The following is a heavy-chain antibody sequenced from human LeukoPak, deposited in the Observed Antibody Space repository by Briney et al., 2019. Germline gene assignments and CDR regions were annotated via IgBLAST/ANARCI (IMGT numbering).Heavy chain of an antibody. CDR1: GFTFSTYV. J-gene: IGHJ4*02. Sequence: PGGSLRLSRSVSGFTFSTYVMHWVRQAPGKGLEYVLAISSNGDNTYYADSVKGRFTISRDNSKNTLYLQMSSLRADDTAVYYCVRGTGYWGQGTLVTVSS. CDR2: ISSNGDNT. CDR3: VRGTGY. V-gene: IGHV3-64D*06.